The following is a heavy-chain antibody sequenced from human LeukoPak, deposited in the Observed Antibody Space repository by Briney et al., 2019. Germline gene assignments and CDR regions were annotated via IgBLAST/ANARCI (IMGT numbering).Heavy chain of an antibody. V-gene: IGHV1-2*02. Sequence: GASVKVSCKASGYTFTGYYMHWVRQAPGQGLEWMGWINPNSGGTNYAQKFQGRVTMTRDTSISTAYMELSRLRSDDTAVYYCARGHYDFWSGPRTNYYYYYMDVWGKGTTVTVSS. CDR1: GYTFTGYY. CDR2: INPNSGGT. J-gene: IGHJ6*03. CDR3: ARGHYDFWSGPRTNYYYYYMDV. D-gene: IGHD3-3*01.